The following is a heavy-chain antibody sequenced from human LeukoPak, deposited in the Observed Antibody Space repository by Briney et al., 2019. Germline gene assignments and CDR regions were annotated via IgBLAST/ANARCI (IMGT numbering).Heavy chain of an antibody. V-gene: IGHV3-21*01. CDR1: GFIFSTYS. J-gene: IGHJ4*02. D-gene: IGHD6-13*01. CDR3: ARVRTTGIAAAGTTYYFDS. CDR2: ISSSSSYI. Sequence: GGSLGLSCAASGFIFSTYSMNWVRQAPGKGLEWVSSISSSSSYIYYADSVKGRFTISRDNAKNSLYLQMNSLRAEDTAVYYCARVRTTGIAAAGTTYYFDSWGQGTLVTVSS.